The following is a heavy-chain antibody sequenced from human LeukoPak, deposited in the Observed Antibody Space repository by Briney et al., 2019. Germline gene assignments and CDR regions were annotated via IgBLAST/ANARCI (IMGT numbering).Heavy chain of an antibody. Sequence: SCKVSGYTLTELSMHWVRQAPGKGLEWVAFIRYDGGETFYADFVKGRFTISRDNSKNTLSLQLNTLRPEDTALYYCAKDGDDCIDYWGPGTLVTVSS. D-gene: IGHD2-21*01. CDR1: GYTLTELS. V-gene: IGHV3-30*02. CDR3: AKDGDDCIDY. J-gene: IGHJ4*02. CDR2: IRYDGGET.